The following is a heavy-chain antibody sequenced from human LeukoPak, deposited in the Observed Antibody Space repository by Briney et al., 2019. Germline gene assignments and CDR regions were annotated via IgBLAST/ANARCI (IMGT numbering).Heavy chain of an antibody. CDR1: GGSVSSGSYY. V-gene: IGHV4-30-4*08. CDR3: ARFGYYDFWSGFDY. CDR2: IYYSGST. Sequence: SETLSLTCTVSGGSVSSGSYYWSWIRQPPGKGLEWIGYIYYSGSTYYNPSLKSRVTISVDTSKNQFSLKLSSVTAADTAVYYCARFGYYDFWSGFDYWGQGTLVTVSS. D-gene: IGHD3-3*01. J-gene: IGHJ4*02.